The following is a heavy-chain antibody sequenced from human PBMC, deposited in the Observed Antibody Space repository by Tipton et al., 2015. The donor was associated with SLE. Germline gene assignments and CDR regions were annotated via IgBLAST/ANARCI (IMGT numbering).Heavy chain of an antibody. J-gene: IGHJ4*02. CDR2: ISSSSSHI. CDR3: TRGGIEGYYFDF. Sequence: SLRLSCAASGFTFSSYTVNWVRQAPGKGLEWVSSISSSSSHIYYADSVKGRFTISRDNAKNTLYLQMNSLRAEDTAVYYCTRGGIEGYYFDFWGQGTLVTVSS. V-gene: IGHV3-21*01. D-gene: IGHD1-26*01. CDR1: GFTFSSYT.